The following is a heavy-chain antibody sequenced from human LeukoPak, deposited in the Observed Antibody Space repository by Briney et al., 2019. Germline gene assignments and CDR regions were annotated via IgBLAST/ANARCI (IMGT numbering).Heavy chain of an antibody. D-gene: IGHD6-19*01. CDR3: ARDAVAGTEGPNWFDP. J-gene: IGHJ5*02. CDR1: GYTFTGYY. Sequence: ASVKVSCKASGYTFTGYYMHWVRQAPGQGLEWMGWINPNSGGTNYAQKFQGRVTMTRDTSISTAYMELSRLRSDDTAVYYCARDAVAGTEGPNWFDPWGQGTLVTVSS. V-gene: IGHV1-2*02. CDR2: INPNSGGT.